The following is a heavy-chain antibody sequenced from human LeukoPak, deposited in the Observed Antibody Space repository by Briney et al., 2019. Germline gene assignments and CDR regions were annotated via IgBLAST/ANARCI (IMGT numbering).Heavy chain of an antibody. CDR2: IYYSGST. D-gene: IGHD2-2*01. V-gene: IGHV4-30-4*08. CDR3: ARAAIQDIVVVPAVTLEGAFDI. J-gene: IGHJ3*02. CDR1: GGSISSGDYY. Sequence: PSETLSLTCTVSGGSISSGDYYWSWIRQPPGKGLEWIGYIYYSGSTYYNPSLKSRVTISVGTSKNQFSLKLSSVTAADTAVYYCARAAIQDIVVVPAVTLEGAFDIWGQGTMVTVSS.